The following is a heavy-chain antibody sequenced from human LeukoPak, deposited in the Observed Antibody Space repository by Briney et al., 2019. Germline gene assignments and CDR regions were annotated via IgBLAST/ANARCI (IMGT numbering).Heavy chain of an antibody. Sequence: PGRSLRLSCAASGFTVSSNYMSWVRQAPGKGLEWVSVIYSGGASFYADSVKGRFTISRDDSKNTLYLQMNSLRAEDTAVYYCARGSHIGAAGILDSWGQGTLVSVSS. CDR1: GFTVSSNY. D-gene: IGHD6-13*01. CDR2: IYSGGAS. V-gene: IGHV3-53*01. J-gene: IGHJ4*02. CDR3: ARGSHIGAAGILDS.